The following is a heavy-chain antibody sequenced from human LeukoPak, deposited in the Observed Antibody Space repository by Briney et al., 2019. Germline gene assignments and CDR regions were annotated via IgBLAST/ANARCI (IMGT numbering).Heavy chain of an antibody. D-gene: IGHD2-21*02. CDR2: IYYSGST. J-gene: IGHJ5*02. V-gene: IGHV4-39*01. CDR3: ARQSVEHIVVVTAIQVFDP. CDR1: GGSISSSSYY. Sequence: SETLSLTCTVSGGSISSSSYYWGWIRQPPGKGLEWIGSIYYSGSTYYNPSLKSRVTISVDTSKNQFSLKLSSVTAADTAVYYCARQSVEHIVVVTAIQVFDPWGQETLVTVSS.